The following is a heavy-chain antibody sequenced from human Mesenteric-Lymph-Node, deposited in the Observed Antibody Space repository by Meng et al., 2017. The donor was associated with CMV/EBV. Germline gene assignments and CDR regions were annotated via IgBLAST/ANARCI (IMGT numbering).Heavy chain of an antibody. CDR2: ISSSSSTI. CDR3: AKGEGVEWELLFYFDY. V-gene: IGHV3-48*04. D-gene: IGHD1-26*01. Sequence: GESLKISCAASGFTFSSYSMNWVRQAPGKGLEWVSYISSSSSTIYYADSVKGRFTISRDNAKNSLYLQMNSLRAEDTALYYCAKGEGVEWELLFYFDYWGQGTLVTVSS. J-gene: IGHJ4*02. CDR1: GFTFSSYS.